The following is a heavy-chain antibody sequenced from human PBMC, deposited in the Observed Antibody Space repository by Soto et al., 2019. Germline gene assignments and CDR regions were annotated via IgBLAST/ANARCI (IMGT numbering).Heavy chain of an antibody. J-gene: IGHJ4*02. CDR2: MDPYETGI. D-gene: IGHD1-1*01. CDR3: ARGRLEPFDY. Sequence: GGSLRLSCAASGFTFSSYWMHWVRQAPGKGLVWVSRMDPYETGISYADSVKGRFTVSRDNAKNTLYLQMDSLRAEDTAVYYCARGRLEPFDYWGQGTLVTVSS. V-gene: IGHV3-74*01. CDR1: GFTFSSYW.